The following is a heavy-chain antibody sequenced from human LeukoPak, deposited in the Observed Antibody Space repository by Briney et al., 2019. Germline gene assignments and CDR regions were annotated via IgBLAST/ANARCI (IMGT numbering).Heavy chain of an antibody. CDR2: IYHSGST. J-gene: IGHJ4*02. V-gene: IGHV4-30-2*01. CDR1: GGSISSGGYY. CDR3: ARHYILDY. D-gene: IGHD4-11*01. Sequence: SETLSLTCTVSGGSISSGGYYWSWIRQPPGKGLEWIGYIYHSGSTYYNPSLKSRVTISVDRSKNQFSLKLSSVTAADTAVYYCARHYILDYWGQGTLVTVSS.